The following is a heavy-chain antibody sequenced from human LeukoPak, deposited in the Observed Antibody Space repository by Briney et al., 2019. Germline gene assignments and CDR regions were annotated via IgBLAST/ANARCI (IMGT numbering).Heavy chain of an antibody. V-gene: IGHV3-7*01. J-gene: IGHJ4*02. Sequence: GGSLRLSCAASGFTFSASDMNRVRQAPGKGLEWVANINPDGSEKNYVDSVKGRFTISRDSAKNSLYLQMDSLRAEDTAIYYCARCSGWAFKNWGQGNLVTVSS. CDR1: GFTFSASD. CDR2: INPDGSEK. D-gene: IGHD6-19*01. CDR3: ARCSGWAFKN.